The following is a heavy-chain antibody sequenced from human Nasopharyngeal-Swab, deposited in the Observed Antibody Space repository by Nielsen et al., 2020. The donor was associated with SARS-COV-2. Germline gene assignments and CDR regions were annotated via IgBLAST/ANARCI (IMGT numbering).Heavy chain of an antibody. D-gene: IGHD1-26*01. CDR2: INHSGST. CDR3: AKSGSYQTIYFDY. CDR1: GGSFSGYY. V-gene: IGHV4-34*01. J-gene: IGHJ4*02. Sequence: SETLSLTCAVYGGSFSGYYWSWIRQPPGKGLEWIGEINHSGSTYYNPSLKSRVTISVDTSKNQFSLKLSSVTAADTAVYYCAKSGSYQTIYFDYWGQGTLVTVSS.